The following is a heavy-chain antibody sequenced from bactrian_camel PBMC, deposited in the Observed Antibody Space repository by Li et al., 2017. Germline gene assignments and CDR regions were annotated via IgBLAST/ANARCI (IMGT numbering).Heavy chain of an antibody. J-gene: IGHJ4*01. CDR3: VRDGWDY. CDR2: IAGDGRT. CDR1: GYTLPMN. V-gene: IGHV3S53*01. Sequence: VQLVESGGDSEQAGESLRLSCVASGYTLPMNVGWFRRLPGQEREGVAAIAGDGRTDYADSVKGRFTIPRDNARNTLYLQLDSLIADDTAKYYCVRDGWDYWGQGTQ. D-gene: IGHD1*01.